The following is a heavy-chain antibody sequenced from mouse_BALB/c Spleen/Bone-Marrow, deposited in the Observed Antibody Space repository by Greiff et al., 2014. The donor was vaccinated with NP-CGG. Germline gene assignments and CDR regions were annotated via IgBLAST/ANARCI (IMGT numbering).Heavy chain of an antibody. Sequence: VQLKESGTVLARPGASVKVSCKASGYSFTSYWMHWVKQRPGQGLEWIGAVYPGNSDTTYNQKFKGKAKLTAVTSASTAYMELSSLTNEDSAVYYCTFLVKEDFAYWGQGTLVTVSA. CDR2: VYPGNSDT. CDR1: GYSFTSYW. CDR3: TFLVKEDFAY. D-gene: IGHD2-10*02. J-gene: IGHJ3*01. V-gene: IGHV1-5*01.